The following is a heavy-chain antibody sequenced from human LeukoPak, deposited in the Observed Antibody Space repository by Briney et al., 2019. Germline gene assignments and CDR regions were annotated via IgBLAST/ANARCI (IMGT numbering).Heavy chain of an antibody. Sequence: GGSLRLSCVASEFNIDNNYMTRVRQAPGKGLEWVSGISGSGGNTYYADSVKGRVTISRDNSKNTLYLQMNSLRAEDTAVYHCAKCGGSYWGTGGFDFWGQGTLVTVSS. V-gene: IGHV3-23*01. D-gene: IGHD3-10*01. J-gene: IGHJ4*02. CDR1: EFNIDNNY. CDR3: AKCGGSYWGTGGFDF. CDR2: ISGSGGNT.